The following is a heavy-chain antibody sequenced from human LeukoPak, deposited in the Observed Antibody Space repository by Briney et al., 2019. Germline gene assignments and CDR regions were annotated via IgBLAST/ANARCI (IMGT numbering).Heavy chain of an antibody. D-gene: IGHD3-10*01. CDR1: GFTFSYYA. CDR3: AKDPFYGSGTYADY. CDR2: ISGGSGRT. V-gene: IGHV3-23*01. Sequence: GGSLRLSCAASGFTFSYYAMSWVRQAPGKELEWVSVISGGSGRTYYADSVKGRFTISRDNSKNTLYLQMDSLRVEDTGVYYCAKDPFYGSGTYADYWVLGTLVSVSS. J-gene: IGHJ4*02.